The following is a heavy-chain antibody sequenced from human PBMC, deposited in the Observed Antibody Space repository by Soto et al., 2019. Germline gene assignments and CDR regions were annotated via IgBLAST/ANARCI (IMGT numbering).Heavy chain of an antibody. V-gene: IGHV1-69*01. D-gene: IGHD4-17*01. CDR1: GGTFSSDA. CDR3: ALSLWTTHTPYYYYGMDV. Sequence: QVQLVQSGAEVQKPGSSVKVSCKASGGTFSSDAISWVRQAPGQGLEWMGGIIPIFGTANYAQKFQGRVTITADESTSTAYMELSRLRSEDTAVYYCALSLWTTHTPYYYYGMDVWGQGTTVTVSS. CDR2: IIPIFGTA. J-gene: IGHJ6*02.